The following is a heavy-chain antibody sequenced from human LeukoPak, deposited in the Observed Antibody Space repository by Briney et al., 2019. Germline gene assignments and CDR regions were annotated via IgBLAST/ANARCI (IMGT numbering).Heavy chain of an antibody. CDR1: GYSFTTYL. V-gene: IGHV5-51*01. J-gene: IGHJ4*02. CDR2: IYPVDSDS. CDR3: VSGGYRSGLSYLYF. D-gene: IGHD6-19*01. Sequence: GESLKIYRKCSGYSFTTYLLAWVRQMPGKGLEWMGIIYPVDSDSRYSPSLQGQVTISADKSISAAYLHWSSLKASDTAMYYCVSGGYRSGLSYLYFWGQGTLVTVSS.